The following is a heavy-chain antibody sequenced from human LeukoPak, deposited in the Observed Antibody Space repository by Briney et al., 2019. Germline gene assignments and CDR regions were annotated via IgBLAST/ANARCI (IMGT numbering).Heavy chain of an antibody. CDR2: IYYSGTT. CDR3: ARVTLYFDFSTGNQYYFDS. J-gene: IGHJ4*02. V-gene: IGHV4-59*08. Sequence: SETLSLTCTVSGGSITNNYWSWIRQTPGKGLEWIGYIYYSGTTTYNPSLKSRVTISIDTSTNQFSLQLTSVTAADTAVYYCARVTLYFDFSTGNQYYFDSWGQGTLVIVSS. D-gene: IGHD3-3*01. CDR1: GGSITNNY.